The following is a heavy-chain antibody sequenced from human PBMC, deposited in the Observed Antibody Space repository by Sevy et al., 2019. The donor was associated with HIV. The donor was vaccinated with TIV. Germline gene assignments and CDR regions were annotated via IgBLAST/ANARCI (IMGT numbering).Heavy chain of an antibody. D-gene: IGHD3-10*01. Sequence: GGYLRLSCVTSGFTFRTSGMHWVRQSPGKGLEWVAIISYDEAHKNYADSVRGRFSISKDNSKNTLYLQMSSLKTEDTTVYYCAKDYSAGITFVRGAYRARGDYFDYWGQGTQVTVSS. CDR1: GFTFRTSG. J-gene: IGHJ4*02. CDR3: AKDYSAGITFVRGAYRARGDYFDY. CDR2: ISYDEAHK. V-gene: IGHV3-30*18.